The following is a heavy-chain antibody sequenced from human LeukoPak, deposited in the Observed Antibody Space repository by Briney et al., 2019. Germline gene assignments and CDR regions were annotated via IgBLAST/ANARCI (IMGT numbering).Heavy chain of an antibody. J-gene: IGHJ4*02. V-gene: IGHV4-4*07. Sequence: SETLSLTCTVSGGSIRSYWSWIRQPAGKGLEWIGRIYGSGSTDYNPSLKSRVTMSIDTSKNQFSLNLISVTAADTAVYYCARDRLDTAMVFDYWGQGTLVTVSS. CDR3: ARDRLDTAMVFDY. D-gene: IGHD5-18*01. CDR2: IYGSGST. CDR1: GGSIRSY.